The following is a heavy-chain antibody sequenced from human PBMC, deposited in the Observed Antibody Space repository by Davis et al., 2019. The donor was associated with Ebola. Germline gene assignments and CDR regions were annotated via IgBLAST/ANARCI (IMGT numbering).Heavy chain of an antibody. D-gene: IGHD3-9*01. CDR3: ASHQLRYFDWLPNDGMDV. V-gene: IGHV5-10-1*01. CDR2: IDPSDSYT. CDR1: GYSFTSYW. J-gene: IGHJ6*02. Sequence: GESLKISCKGSGYSFTSYWISWVRQMPGKGLEWMGRIDPSDSYTNYSPSFQGHVTISADKSISTAYLQWSSLKASDTAMYYCASHQLRYFDWLPNDGMDVWGQGTTVTVSS.